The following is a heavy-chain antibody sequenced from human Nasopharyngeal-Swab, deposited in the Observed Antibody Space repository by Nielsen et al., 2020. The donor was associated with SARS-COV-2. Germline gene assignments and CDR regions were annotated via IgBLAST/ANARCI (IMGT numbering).Heavy chain of an antibody. CDR1: GGSISRGGYY. CDR2: IYHSGST. V-gene: IGHV4-39*01. J-gene: IGHJ4*02. Sequence: SETLSLTCAVSGGSISRGGYYWGWIRQPPGKGLEWIGRIYHSGSTYYNPSLKSRVTISVDTSKNQFSLKLSSVTAADTAVYYCARVGARDYVWGSYRPNPGGYWGQGTLVTVSS. D-gene: IGHD3-16*02. CDR3: ARVGARDYVWGSYRPNPGGY.